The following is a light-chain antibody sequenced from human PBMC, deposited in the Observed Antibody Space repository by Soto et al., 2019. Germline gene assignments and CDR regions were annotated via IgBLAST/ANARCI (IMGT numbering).Light chain of an antibody. Sequence: IQLTQSPSSLSASVGYRFTITCRASQGISSYLAWYQQKPGKAPKLLIYAASTLQSGVPSRFSGSGSGTDFTLTISRLQPEDFATYYCQQLNSYPPEWTFGQGTTGDIK. CDR2: AAS. CDR3: QQLNSYPPEWT. V-gene: IGKV1-9*01. J-gene: IGKJ1*01. CDR1: QGISSY.